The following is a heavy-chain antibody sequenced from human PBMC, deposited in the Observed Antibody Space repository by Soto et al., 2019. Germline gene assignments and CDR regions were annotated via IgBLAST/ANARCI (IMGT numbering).Heavy chain of an antibody. V-gene: IGHV3-21*06. CDR2: ISSTTNYI. CDR3: ARESEDLTSNFDY. CDR1: GFTFSRYS. J-gene: IGHJ4*02. Sequence: GGSLRLSCAASGFTFSRYSMNWVRHAPGKGLEWVSSISSTTNYIYYGDSMKGRFTISRDNAKNSLYLEMNSLRAEDTAVYYCARESEDLTSNFDYWGQGTLVTVSS.